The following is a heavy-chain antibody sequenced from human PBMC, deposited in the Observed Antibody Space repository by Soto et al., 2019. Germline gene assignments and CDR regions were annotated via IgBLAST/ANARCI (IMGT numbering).Heavy chain of an antibody. V-gene: IGHV4-31*01. CDR2: ISYSGST. CDR3: ARGEGWSGYTARNWFDP. J-gene: IGHJ5*02. D-gene: IGHD3-3*01. CDR1: GGSISSGGYY. Sequence: QVQLQESGPGLVKPSQTLSLTCTVSGGSISSGGYYWSWIRQHPGKGLEWLGYISYSGSTYYNPSLKSPIIMSVDTSKNQFSLKLSSVTAADTAVYYCARGEGWSGYTARNWFDPWGQGTLVTVSS.